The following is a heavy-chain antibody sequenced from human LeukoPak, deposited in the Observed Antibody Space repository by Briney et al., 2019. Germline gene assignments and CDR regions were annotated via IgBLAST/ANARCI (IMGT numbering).Heavy chain of an antibody. J-gene: IGHJ4*02. CDR3: ARKTGMTGEAFDY. V-gene: IGHV3-7*03. CDR2: IKVDGSEK. CDR1: GFTFCNYW. Sequence: GGSLRLSCAASGFTFCNYWMSWVRQAPGKGLEWVANIKVDGSEKYYLDSVKGRFTISRDNAKNSVYLQVNSLRTEDTAVYYCARKTGMTGEAFDYWGQGTLVTVSS. D-gene: IGHD1-1*01.